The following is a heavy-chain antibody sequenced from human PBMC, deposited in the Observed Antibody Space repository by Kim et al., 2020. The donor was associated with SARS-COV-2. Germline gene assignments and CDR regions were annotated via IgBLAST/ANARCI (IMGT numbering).Heavy chain of an antibody. CDR2: ISSNGGST. CDR3: VKGSTTVVTDYGMDV. J-gene: IGHJ6*02. Sequence: GGSLRLSCSASGFTFSSYAMHWVRQAPGKGLEYVSAISSNGGSTYYADSVKGRFTISRDNSKNTLYLQMSSLRAEDTAVYYCVKGSTTVVTDYGMDVWGQGTTVTVSS. CDR1: GFTFSSYA. D-gene: IGHD4-17*01. V-gene: IGHV3-64D*06.